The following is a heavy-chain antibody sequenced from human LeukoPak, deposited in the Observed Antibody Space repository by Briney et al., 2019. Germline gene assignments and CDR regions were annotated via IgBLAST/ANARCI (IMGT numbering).Heavy chain of an antibody. CDR3: ARYTANKSGYSLDY. CDR1: GYSISSGYY. D-gene: IGHD3-22*01. J-gene: IGHJ4*02. CDR2: INHSGET. V-gene: IGHV4-38-2*01. Sequence: PSETLSLTCAVSGYSISSGYYWSWIRQPPGKGLEWIATINHSGETYYNPSLKSRVTISVDTSKNQFSLKLSSVTAAGTAIYYCARYTANKSGYSLDYWGQGTLVTVSS.